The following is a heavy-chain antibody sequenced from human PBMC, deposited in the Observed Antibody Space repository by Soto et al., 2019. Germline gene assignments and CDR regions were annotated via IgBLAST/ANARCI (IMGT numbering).Heavy chain of an antibody. CDR3: ARVSGGYSGYDWAFDL. Sequence: GVTLTRWAMHWVRQTTGKGLEWVSGMGTAGGTYYPGSVKGRFTISRENATNSLYLQSNSLRAGDTAVYYCARVSGGYSGYDWAFDLWGQGTLVTVSS. V-gene: IGHV3-13*01. CDR1: GVTLTRWA. CDR2: MGTAGGT. J-gene: IGHJ4*02. D-gene: IGHD5-12*01.